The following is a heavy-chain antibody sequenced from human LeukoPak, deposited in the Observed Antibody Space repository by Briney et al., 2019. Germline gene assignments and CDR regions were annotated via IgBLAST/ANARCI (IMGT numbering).Heavy chain of an antibody. CDR3: ARRGDP. J-gene: IGHJ5*02. CDR1: GGSISSGSYY. D-gene: IGHD3-16*01. CDR2: IYYSGIT. V-gene: IGHV4-39*01. Sequence: SETLSLTCTVSGGSISSGSYYWGWIRPPPGKGLEWIGSIYYSGITHYKPSLKSRVTISADTSKNQFSLKLSSVTGADTAVYYCARRGDPWGQGTLVTVSS.